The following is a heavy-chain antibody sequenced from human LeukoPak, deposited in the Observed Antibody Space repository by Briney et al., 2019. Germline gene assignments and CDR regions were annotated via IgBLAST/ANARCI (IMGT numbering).Heavy chain of an antibody. CDR2: ISGSGGST. D-gene: IGHD3-3*01. Sequence: GGSLRLSCAASGFTFSSYVMSWVRQAPGKGLEWVSAISGSGGSTYYADSVKGRFTISRDNSKNTLYLQMNSLRAEDTAVYYCANKDAYYDFRSGYYTEFDYWGQGTLVTVSS. V-gene: IGHV3-23*01. CDR3: ANKDAYYDFRSGYYTEFDY. J-gene: IGHJ4*02. CDR1: GFTFSSYV.